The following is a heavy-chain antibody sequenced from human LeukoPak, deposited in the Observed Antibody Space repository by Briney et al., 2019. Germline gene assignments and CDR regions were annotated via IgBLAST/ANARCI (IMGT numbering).Heavy chain of an antibody. V-gene: IGHV5-51*01. CDR2: IYAGDSDT. CDR1: GYRFTSYW. J-gene: IGHJ4*02. D-gene: IGHD3-10*01. CDR3: ARQMERYYGSESGIDYFDY. Sequence: GESLKISCKGSGYRFTSYWIGWVRQMPGKGLEWMGIIYAGDSDTRYNPSFQGQVTISADKSISTAYLQWSSLKASDTAMYYCARQMERYYGSESGIDYFDYWGQGTLVTVSS.